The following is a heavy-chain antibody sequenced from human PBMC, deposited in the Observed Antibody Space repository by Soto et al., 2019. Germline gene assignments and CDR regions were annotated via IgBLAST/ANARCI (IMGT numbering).Heavy chain of an antibody. D-gene: IGHD2-2*01. Sequence: GSLRLSCAASGFTFNSYSMSWVRQAPGKGLEWFSAITDSGGSTYHADSVKGRFTISRDNTKNTLYLQMNSLTAEDTAVYYCVKGSSSSRPYYFXYWGQGSLVTVSS. CDR1: GFTFNSYS. V-gene: IGHV3-23*01. CDR3: VKGSSSSRPYYFXY. J-gene: IGHJ4*02. CDR2: ITDSGGST.